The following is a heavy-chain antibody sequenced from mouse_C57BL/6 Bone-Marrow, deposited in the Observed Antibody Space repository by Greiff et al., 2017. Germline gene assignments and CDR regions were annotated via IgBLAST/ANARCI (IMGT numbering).Heavy chain of an antibody. CDR3: ARRGDSRCYDWFAY. J-gene: IGHJ3*01. V-gene: IGHV1-82*01. CDR1: GYAFSSSW. CDR2: IYPGNGDT. D-gene: IGHD3-2*01. Sequence: VKLVESGPELVRPGASVKISCKASGYAFSSSWMHWVKQRPGKGLESIGRIYPGNGDTKYNGKFKGKATLTADKSSSTAYMQISSLTSEDSAVYFCARRGDSRCYDWFAYGGQGTLVTVSA.